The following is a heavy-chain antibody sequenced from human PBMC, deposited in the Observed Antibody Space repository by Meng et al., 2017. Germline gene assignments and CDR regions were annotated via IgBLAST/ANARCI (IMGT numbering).Heavy chain of an antibody. Sequence: GESLKISCAASGFTFSSYEMNWVRQAPGKGLEWVSYISSSGSTIYYADSVKGRFTISRDNAKNSLYLQMNSLRAEDTAVYYCARGRPRARSGSSCWFPDYWGQGTLVTVSS. CDR3: ARGRPRARSGSSCWFPDY. CDR1: GFTFSSYE. CDR2: ISSSGSTI. D-gene: IGHD6-19*01. J-gene: IGHJ4*02. V-gene: IGHV3-48*03.